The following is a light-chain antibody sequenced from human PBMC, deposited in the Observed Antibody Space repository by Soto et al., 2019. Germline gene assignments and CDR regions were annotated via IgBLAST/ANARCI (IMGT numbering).Light chain of an antibody. Sequence: DIQMTQSPSTLSASVGDRVTITCRASQSISSWLAWYQQKPGKAPKLLIYKASSLESGVPIRFSGSGSGTEFTLTISSLQPYDLATYYCQQYNSFPTFGQGTKVEIK. CDR3: QQYNSFPT. V-gene: IGKV1-5*03. J-gene: IGKJ1*01. CDR2: KAS. CDR1: QSISSW.